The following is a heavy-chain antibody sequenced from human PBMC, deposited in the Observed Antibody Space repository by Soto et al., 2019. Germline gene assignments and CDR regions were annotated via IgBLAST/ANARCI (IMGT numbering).Heavy chain of an antibody. J-gene: IGHJ6*02. Sequence: ASVKVSCKASGYTFTSYDINWVRQATGQGLEWMGWMNPNSGNTGYAQKFQGRVTMTRNTSISTAYMELSSLRSEDTAVYYCASYLYCSSTSCPLIPHYYYGMDVWGQGTTVTVSS. CDR3: ASYLYCSSTSCPLIPHYYYGMDV. V-gene: IGHV1-8*01. CDR1: GYTFTSYD. CDR2: MNPNSGNT. D-gene: IGHD2-2*01.